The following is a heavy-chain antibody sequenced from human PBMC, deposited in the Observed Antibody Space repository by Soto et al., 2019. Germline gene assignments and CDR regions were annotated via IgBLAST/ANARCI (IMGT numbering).Heavy chain of an antibody. V-gene: IGHV3-9*01. CDR3: AKGGAGRWLQSDY. CDR2: ISWNSGSI. CDR1: GFTFDDYA. J-gene: IGHJ4*02. Sequence: EVQLVESGGGLVQHGRSLRLSCAASGFTFDDYAMHWVRQAPGKGLEWVSGISWNSGSIGYADSVKGRFTISRDNAKNSLYLQMNSLRAEDTALYYCAKGGAGRWLQSDYWGQGTLVTVSS. D-gene: IGHD3-10*01.